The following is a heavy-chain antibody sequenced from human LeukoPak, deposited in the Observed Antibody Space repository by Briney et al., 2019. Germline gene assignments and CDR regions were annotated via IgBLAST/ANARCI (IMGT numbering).Heavy chain of an antibody. Sequence: SETLSLTCTVSGGSISSSSYYWGWIRQPPGKGLEWIGSIYYSGSTYYNPSLKSRVTISVDTSKNQFSLKLSSVTAADTAVYYCAGRLDSSSWYSLDYYGMDVWGQGTTVTVSS. V-gene: IGHV4-39*07. CDR2: IYYSGST. CDR1: GGSISSSSYY. J-gene: IGHJ6*02. CDR3: AGRLDSSSWYSLDYYGMDV. D-gene: IGHD6-13*01.